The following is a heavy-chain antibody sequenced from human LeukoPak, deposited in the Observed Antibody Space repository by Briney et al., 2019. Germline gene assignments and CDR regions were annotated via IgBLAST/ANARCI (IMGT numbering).Heavy chain of an antibody. V-gene: IGHV3-21*01. D-gene: IGHD2-8*02. J-gene: IGHJ4*02. CDR1: GFTFSSYS. Sequence: PGGSLRLSCAASGFTFSSYSMNWVRQAPGKGLEWVSSISSSSSYIYYADSVKGRFTISRDNAKNSLYLQMNSLRAEDTAVYYCARASTGKYYFDSWGQGTLVTVSS. CDR3: ARASTGKYYFDS. CDR2: ISSSSSYI.